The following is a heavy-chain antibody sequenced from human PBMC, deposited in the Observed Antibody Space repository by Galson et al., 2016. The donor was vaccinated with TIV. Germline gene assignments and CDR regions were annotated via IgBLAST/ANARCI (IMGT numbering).Heavy chain of an antibody. Sequence: SVKVSCKASGGTFSTYAISWVRQAPGQGLEWMGGIIPIFDTTYYAEKFQGRVTITADESTSTAYMELSSPRSEDTAIYYCALTYCGGDCYPPGGMDVWGQGTTVTVPS. D-gene: IGHD2-21*02. J-gene: IGHJ6*02. CDR1: GGTFSTYA. CDR2: IIPIFDTT. CDR3: ALTYCGGDCYPPGGMDV. V-gene: IGHV1-69*13.